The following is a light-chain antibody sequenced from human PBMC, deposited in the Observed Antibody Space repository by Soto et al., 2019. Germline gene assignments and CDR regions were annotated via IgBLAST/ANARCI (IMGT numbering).Light chain of an antibody. CDR1: QSLTIW. V-gene: IGKV1-5*03. Sequence: DIHMTQSPSTLSASVGDRVTITCRASQSLTIWLAWYQQKPGKAPNLLTYKTPSLESGVPSRFSGSGSGTAFTLTSSSLQPDDFATYYCQHWTDYCWTFGQGTKVEVK. CDR3: QHWTDYCWT. CDR2: KTP. J-gene: IGKJ1*01.